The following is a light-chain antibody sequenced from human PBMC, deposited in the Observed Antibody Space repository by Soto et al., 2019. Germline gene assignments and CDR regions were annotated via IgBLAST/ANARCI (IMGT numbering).Light chain of an antibody. CDR1: QTISSW. J-gene: IGKJ1*01. CDR3: QHYNSYSEA. Sequence: DIQMTQSPSTLSGSVGDRVTITCRASQTISSWLAWYQQKPGKAPKLLIYKPSTLKSGVPSRFSGSGSGTEFTLTISSLQPDDFATYYCQHYNSYSEAVGQGTKVELK. V-gene: IGKV1-5*03. CDR2: KPS.